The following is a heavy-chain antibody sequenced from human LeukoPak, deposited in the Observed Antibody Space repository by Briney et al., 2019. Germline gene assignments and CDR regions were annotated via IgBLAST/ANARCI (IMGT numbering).Heavy chain of an antibody. CDR1: GDSVSSNSAA. D-gene: IGHD5-12*01. Sequence: SQTLSLTCAISGDSVSSNSAAWNWIRQSPSRGLEWLGRTYYRSKWYNDYAVSVKSRITINPGTSKNQFSLQLNSVTPEDTAVYYCARDPIVATIPEGWFDPWGQGTLVTVSS. J-gene: IGHJ5*02. V-gene: IGHV6-1*01. CDR3: ARDPIVATIPEGWFDP. CDR2: TYYRSKWYN.